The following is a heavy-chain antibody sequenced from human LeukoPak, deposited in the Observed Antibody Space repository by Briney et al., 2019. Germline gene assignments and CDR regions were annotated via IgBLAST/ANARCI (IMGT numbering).Heavy chain of an antibody. CDR1: GGSFSGYY. CDR3: ARSNIGYDWATLGDYYYMDV. Sequence: PSETLSLTCAVYGGSFSGYYWSWIRQPPGKGLEWIGEINHSGSTNYNPSLKSRVTISVDTSKNQFSLKLSSVTAADTAVYYCARSNIGYDWATLGDYYYMDVWGKGTTVSVSS. V-gene: IGHV4-34*01. CDR2: INHSGST. D-gene: IGHD5-12*01. J-gene: IGHJ6*03.